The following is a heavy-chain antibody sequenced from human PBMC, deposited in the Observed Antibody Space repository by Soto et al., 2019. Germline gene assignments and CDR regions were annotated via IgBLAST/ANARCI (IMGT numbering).Heavy chain of an antibody. J-gene: IGHJ6*02. CDR3: ARDHKQQRVREPYYYYYGMDV. CDR1: GDSVSSNSAA. V-gene: IGHV6-1*01. Sequence: SQTLSLTCAISGDSVSSNSAAWNWIRQSPSRGLEWLGRTYYRSKWYNDYAVSVKSRITINPDTSKNQFSLQLNSVTPEDTAVYYCARDHKQQRVREPYYYYYGMDVWGQGTTVTVSS. CDR2: TYYRSKWYN. D-gene: IGHD6-13*01.